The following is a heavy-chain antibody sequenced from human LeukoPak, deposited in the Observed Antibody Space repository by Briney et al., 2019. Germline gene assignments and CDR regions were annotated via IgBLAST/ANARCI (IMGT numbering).Heavy chain of an antibody. CDR2: VTGGGGTA. D-gene: IGHD6-19*01. CDR1: GFTFRSYA. Sequence: AGGSLRLSCAASGFTFRSYAMSWVCQAPGKGLEWVSTVTGGGGTAYYADSVKGRFTISRDNSKNTLYLQMNSLRAEDTAVYYCAKLRGWNYFDYWGQGTLVTVSS. J-gene: IGHJ4*02. CDR3: AKLRGWNYFDY. V-gene: IGHV3-23*01.